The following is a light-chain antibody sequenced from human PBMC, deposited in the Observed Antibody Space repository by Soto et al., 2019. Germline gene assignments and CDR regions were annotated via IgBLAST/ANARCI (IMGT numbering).Light chain of an antibody. CDR2: AAS. Sequence: DIQLTQSPSFLSASVGDRVTITCRASQGISSYLVWYQQKPGKAPKLLIYAASIFQSGVPSRFRGSGSGTEFTLTISSLQPEDFATYYCQQLNSYPRTFGRGTEVEIK. V-gene: IGKV1-9*01. CDR1: QGISSY. CDR3: QQLNSYPRT. J-gene: IGKJ1*01.